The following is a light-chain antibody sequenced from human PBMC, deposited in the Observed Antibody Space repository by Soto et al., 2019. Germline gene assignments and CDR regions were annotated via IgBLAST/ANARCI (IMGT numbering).Light chain of an antibody. Sequence: EKVMTQSPATLSVSPGERATLSCMASQSVSSNLAWFQQKRGQAPRLLIYGASTRATGIPARFSGSGSGTDFTLTISSLEPEDFAVYYCQQRGDWAITVGQGTRLEIK. CDR3: QQRGDWAIT. J-gene: IGKJ5*01. CDR1: QSVSSN. CDR2: GAS. V-gene: IGKV3-15*01.